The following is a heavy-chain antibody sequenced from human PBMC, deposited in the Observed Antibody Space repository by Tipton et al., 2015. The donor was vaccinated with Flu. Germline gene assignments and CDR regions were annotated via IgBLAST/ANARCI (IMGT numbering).Heavy chain of an antibody. D-gene: IGHD3-3*02. Sequence: QSGPEVKKPGASVKVSCTASGYNFNTYAISWMRQAPGQGLEWMGWISAYNGDTKFAQILQDRITMTTDTSTSTAYMELRGLRSDDTAVYYCARVGAIFGEVTARRRGDLDYWGQGTLVSVSS. CDR1: GYNFNTYA. CDR3: ARVGAIFGEVTARRRGDLDY. J-gene: IGHJ4*02. V-gene: IGHV1-18*01. CDR2: ISAYNGDT.